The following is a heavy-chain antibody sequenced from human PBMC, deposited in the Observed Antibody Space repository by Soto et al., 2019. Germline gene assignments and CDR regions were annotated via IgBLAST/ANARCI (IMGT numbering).Heavy chain of an antibody. J-gene: IGHJ4*02. V-gene: IGHV3-33*01. CDR2: IWYDGTNK. CDR3: ASDPGIAENQGLDY. CDR1: GFTFSTYG. Sequence: QVQLVESGGGVVQPGTSLRLSCEASGFTFSTYGMHWVRQAPGKGLEWVALIWYDGTNKYYADSVKGRFTISRDNSKNTPYLQMNSLRAEDTAAYFGASDPGIAENQGLDYWGQGTLVTVSS. D-gene: IGHD6-13*01.